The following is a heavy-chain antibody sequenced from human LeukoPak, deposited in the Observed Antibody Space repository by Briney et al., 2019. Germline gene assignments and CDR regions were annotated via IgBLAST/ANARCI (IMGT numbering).Heavy chain of an antibody. V-gene: IGHV3-23*01. J-gene: IGHJ4*02. CDR1: GFTFSSYS. D-gene: IGHD3-22*01. CDR3: AKGRDSSGYFDY. CDR2: ISGSGGST. Sequence: GGSLRLSCAASGFTFSSYSMSWVRQAPGKGLEWVSAISGSGGSTYYADSVKGRFTISRDNSKNTLYLQMNSLRAEDTAVYYCAKGRDSSGYFDYWGQGTLVTVSS.